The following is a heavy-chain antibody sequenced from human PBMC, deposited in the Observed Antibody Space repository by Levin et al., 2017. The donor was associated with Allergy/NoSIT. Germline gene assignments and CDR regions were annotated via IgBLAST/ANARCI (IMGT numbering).Heavy chain of an antibody. CDR2: INRDGNST. Sequence: GGSLRLSCAASGFIFSNYWMHWVRQAPGKGLVWVSRINRDGNSTIYADSVKGRFTMSRDNAKNTLHLQMNSLRAEDTAVYYCARAPGPNLVEAVAGFDYWGQGILVTVSS. CDR3: ARAPGPNLVEAVAGFDY. J-gene: IGHJ4*02. CDR1: GFIFSNYW. D-gene: IGHD6-19*01. V-gene: IGHV3-74*01.